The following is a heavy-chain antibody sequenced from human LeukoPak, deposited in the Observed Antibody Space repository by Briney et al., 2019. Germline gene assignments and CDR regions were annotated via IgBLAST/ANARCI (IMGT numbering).Heavy chain of an antibody. CDR3: ARAVDFWSGYPQPNWFDP. V-gene: IGHV3-23*01. D-gene: IGHD3-3*01. J-gene: IGHJ5*02. CDR2: ISDSGGST. Sequence: PGGSLRLSCAASGFTFSSCAMGWVRQAPGKGLEWVSAISDSGGSTYNADSVKGRFTISRDNSENTLYLQMNSLRAEDTAVYYCARAVDFWSGYPQPNWFDPWGQGTLVTVSS. CDR1: GFTFSSCA.